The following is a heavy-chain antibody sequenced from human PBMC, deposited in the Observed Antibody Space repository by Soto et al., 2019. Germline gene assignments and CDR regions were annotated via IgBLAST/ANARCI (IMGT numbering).Heavy chain of an antibody. J-gene: IGHJ5*02. V-gene: IGHV1-2*02. CDR3: ARVLFYCSGGSCLVSWFDP. CDR1: GYTFTGYY. D-gene: IGHD2-15*01. Sequence: ASVKVSCKASGYTFTGYYMHWVRQAPGQGLEWMGWINPNSGGTNYAQKFQGRVTMTRDTSISTAYMELSRLRSDDTAVYYCARVLFYCSGGSCLVSWFDPWGQGTLVTVS. CDR2: INPNSGGT.